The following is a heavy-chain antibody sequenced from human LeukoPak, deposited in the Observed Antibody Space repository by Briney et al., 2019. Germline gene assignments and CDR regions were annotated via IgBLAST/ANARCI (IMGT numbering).Heavy chain of an antibody. Sequence: GGSLRLSCAASGFIFSSYGLSWVRQAPGKGLEWVSAISGGGISTNYADSVKGRFTISRDNSKKKLYLHMNSLRAEDTAVYYCAKDRKEGYSSTWHHEGTFDYWGQGILVTVSS. V-gene: IGHV3-23*01. J-gene: IGHJ4*02. CDR3: AKDRKEGYSSTWHHEGTFDY. CDR1: GFIFSSYG. D-gene: IGHD6-13*01. CDR2: ISGGGIST.